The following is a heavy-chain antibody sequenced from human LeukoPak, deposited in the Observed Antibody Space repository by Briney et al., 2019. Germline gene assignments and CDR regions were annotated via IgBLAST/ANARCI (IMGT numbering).Heavy chain of an antibody. Sequence: GGSLRLSCAASGFTFSSYGMHWVRQAPGKGLEWVAVIWYDGSNKYYADSVKGRFTISRDNSKNTLYLLMNSLRAEDTAVYYCARDQVLDYYYYYGMDVWGQGTTVTVSS. CDR1: GFTFSSYG. CDR2: IWYDGSNK. CDR3: ARDQVLDYYYYYGMDV. J-gene: IGHJ6*02. D-gene: IGHD1-1*01. V-gene: IGHV3-33*01.